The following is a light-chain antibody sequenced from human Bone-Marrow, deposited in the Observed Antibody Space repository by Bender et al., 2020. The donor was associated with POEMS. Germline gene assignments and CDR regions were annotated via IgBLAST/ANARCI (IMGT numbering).Light chain of an antibody. Sequence: QSVLTQPPSVCGAPGQRVTISCTGTSSNIGAGYDVHWYQQLPGTAPKLFIYGNSNRPSGVPDRFSGSKSGTSASLAITGLQDEDEAHYYCQSYDSSLRSWVFGGGTKLTVL. V-gene: IGLV1-40*01. J-gene: IGLJ3*02. CDR2: GNS. CDR3: QSYDSSLRSWV. CDR1: SSNIGAGYD.